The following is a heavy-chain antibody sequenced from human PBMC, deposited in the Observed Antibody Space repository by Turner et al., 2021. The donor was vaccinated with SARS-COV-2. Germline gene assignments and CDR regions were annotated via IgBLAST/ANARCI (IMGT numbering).Heavy chain of an antibody. J-gene: IGHJ4*02. Sequence: QVQLVQSGAEVKKPGASVKVSCKVSGYSLTELSMHWVRQAPGKGLEWMGGFDPEDVETIYPQKFQGRVTMTEDTSTDTAYMELSSLRSEDAAVYYCATGYAYCGGDCSIHYWCQGTLVAVSS. CDR3: ATGYAYCGGDCSIHY. V-gene: IGHV1-24*01. D-gene: IGHD2-21*02. CDR1: GYSLTELS. CDR2: FDPEDVET.